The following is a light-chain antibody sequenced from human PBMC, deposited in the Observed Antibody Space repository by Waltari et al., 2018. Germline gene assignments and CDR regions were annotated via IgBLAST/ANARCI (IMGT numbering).Light chain of an antibody. V-gene: IGKV1-5*03. CDR3: QHYYNYPET. CDR1: QTISTW. CDR2: KAS. Sequence: DIQMTQSPSTLSASVGDRVTITCRASQTISTWLAWYQQKSGKAPKRLIYKASNLEGGVPSRFSGSGSGTEFTLTISSLQPDDIATYYCQHYYNYPETFGQGTKVEIK. J-gene: IGKJ1*01.